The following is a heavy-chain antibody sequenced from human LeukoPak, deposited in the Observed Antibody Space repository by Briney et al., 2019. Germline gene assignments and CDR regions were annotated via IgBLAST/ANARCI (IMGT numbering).Heavy chain of an antibody. J-gene: IGHJ4*02. Sequence: GGSLRLSCAASGFTFSTYAMTWVRQAPGKGLHWVSAISDSGSATDYADSVKGRFTISRDNSKSTLYLQLNSLRAEDTAVYYCARPVYCSPSGCRDYWGQGTLVTVSS. D-gene: IGHD2-15*01. CDR1: GFTFSTYA. V-gene: IGHV3-23*01. CDR3: ARPVYCSPSGCRDY. CDR2: ISDSGSAT.